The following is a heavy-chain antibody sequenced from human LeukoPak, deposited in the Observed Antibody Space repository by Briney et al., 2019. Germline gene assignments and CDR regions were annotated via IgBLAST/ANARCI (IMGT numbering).Heavy chain of an antibody. CDR3: ASGVGTTGTGY. D-gene: IGHD1-1*01. Sequence: GGSLRLSCAASGFTFNTYSMNWVRQAPGKGLEWLSYISRSSATIYYADSVKGRFTISRDNVKNSLYLQMNSLRGEDTAVYYCASGVGTTGTGYWGHRTRVTVSS. CDR2: ISRSSATI. CDR1: GFTFNTYS. V-gene: IGHV3-48*01. J-gene: IGHJ4*01.